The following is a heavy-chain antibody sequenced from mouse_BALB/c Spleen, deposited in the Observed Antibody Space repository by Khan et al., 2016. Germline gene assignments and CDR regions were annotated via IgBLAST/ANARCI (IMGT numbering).Heavy chain of an antibody. CDR3: ARYDGYYYAMDY. CDR1: GYAFTNYL. V-gene: IGHV1-54*01. D-gene: IGHD2-3*01. CDR2: INPGSGGT. J-gene: IGHJ4*01. Sequence: QVQLQQSGAELVRPGTSVKVSCKASGYAFTNYLIEWVKQRPGQGLEWIGVINPGSGGTNYNETFKGKATLTADKSSSTAYMQLSSLTSDDSAVYFCARYDGYYYAMDYWGQGTSVTVSS.